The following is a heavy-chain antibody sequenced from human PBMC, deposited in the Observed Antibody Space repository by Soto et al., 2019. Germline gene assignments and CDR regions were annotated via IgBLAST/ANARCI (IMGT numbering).Heavy chain of an antibody. CDR3: ARETYYYDSSGYFTYYFDY. V-gene: IGHV4-31*03. D-gene: IGHD3-22*01. Sequence: PSETLSLTCTVSGGAISSGGYYWSWIRQHPGKGLEWIGYIYYSGSTYYNPSLKSRVTISVDTSKNQFSLKLSSVTAADTAVYYCARETYYYDSSGYFTYYFDYWGQGTLVTVSS. CDR1: GGAISSGGYY. CDR2: IYYSGST. J-gene: IGHJ4*02.